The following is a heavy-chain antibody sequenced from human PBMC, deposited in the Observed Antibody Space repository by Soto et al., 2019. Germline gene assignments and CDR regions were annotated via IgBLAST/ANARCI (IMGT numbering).Heavy chain of an antibody. J-gene: IGHJ4*02. V-gene: IGHV3-7*05. D-gene: IGHD2-2*01. CDR3: ASTNLCTY. CDR1: GFNFGGYW. Sequence: EVQLVESGGGLVQSGESLRLSCSASGFNFGGYWMNWVRQAPGKGLEWVANIRPDGSEKNYADSVKGRFTISRDNTKNSMSLQIINVRADDTAVYYCASTNLCTYWGQGALATASS. CDR2: IRPDGSEK.